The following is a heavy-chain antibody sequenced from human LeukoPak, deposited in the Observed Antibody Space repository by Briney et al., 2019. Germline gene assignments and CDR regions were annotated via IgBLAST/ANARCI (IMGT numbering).Heavy chain of an antibody. D-gene: IGHD3-10*01. CDR2: ISSTSSYI. V-gene: IGHV3-21*06. J-gene: IGHJ6*02. Sequence: GGSLRLSCAASGFTFSNYNFYWVRQAPGKGLEWVSSISSTSSYIYYADSVKGRFTISRDNAKNSLYLQMNSLRAEDTAVYYCARALWSGPVYYGMDVWAQGTTVTVSS. CDR1: GFTFSNYN. CDR3: ARALWSGPVYYGMDV.